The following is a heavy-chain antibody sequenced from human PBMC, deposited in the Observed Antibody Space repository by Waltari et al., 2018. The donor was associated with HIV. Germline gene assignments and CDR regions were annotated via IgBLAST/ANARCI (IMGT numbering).Heavy chain of an antibody. J-gene: IGHJ4*02. V-gene: IGHV2-70*01. Sequence: QVTLRESGPALVKPTQTLTLTCTFSGFSLSSSGMCVSWIRQPPGKALDWLALIDWEDDKYYSSSMRPRLTISKDTSKNQVVFTMTNMAPVDTATYYCARIKADITSFSAGPVPYYFDFWGQGTLVTVSS. CDR1: GFSLSSSGMC. CDR2: IDWEDDK. CDR3: ARIKADITSFSAGPVPYYFDF. D-gene: IGHD3-10*01.